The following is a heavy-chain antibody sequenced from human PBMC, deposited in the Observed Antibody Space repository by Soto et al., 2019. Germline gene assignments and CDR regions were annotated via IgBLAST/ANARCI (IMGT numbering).Heavy chain of an antibody. V-gene: IGHV3-74*01. CDR3: TRGTRATSGGTSAH. CDR2: IYNDGNYA. J-gene: IGHJ4*02. CDR1: GFTFNMYW. Sequence: PGGSLRLSCEGSGFTFNMYWMHWVRQVPWKGPVWVARIYNDGNYADYADSVKGRFTISRDNAKDTLYLQMNDLRAEDSALYHCTRGTRATSGGTSAHCGQGTLVTFSS. D-gene: IGHD6-13*01.